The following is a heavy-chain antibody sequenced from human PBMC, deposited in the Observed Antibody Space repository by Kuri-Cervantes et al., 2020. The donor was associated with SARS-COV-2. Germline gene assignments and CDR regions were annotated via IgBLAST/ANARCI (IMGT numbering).Heavy chain of an antibody. D-gene: IGHD2-21*01. J-gene: IGHJ4*02. Sequence: GGSLRLSCAASGFTFSNAWMHWVRQAPGKGLEWVAVISHDGKNKKCIASGKGRFTISRDNSQNTLYLHMKSLRSEDTAMYYCAKDRVGVQDFWGQGTLVTVSS. CDR3: AKDRVGVQDF. CDR2: ISHDGKNK. V-gene: IGHV3-30*18. CDR1: GFTFSNAW.